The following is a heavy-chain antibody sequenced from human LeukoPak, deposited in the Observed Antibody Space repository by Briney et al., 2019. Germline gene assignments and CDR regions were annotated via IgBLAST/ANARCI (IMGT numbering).Heavy chain of an antibody. J-gene: IGHJ4*02. V-gene: IGHV1-8*01. CDR2: MNPNSGNT. Sequence: ASVKVSCKASGCTFTSYDINWVRQATGQGLEWMGWMNPNSGNTGYAQKFQGRVTMTRNTSISTAYMELSSLRSEDTAVYYCARGHYGSGSYYIDYWGQGTLVTVSS. CDR1: GCTFTSYD. D-gene: IGHD3-10*01. CDR3: ARGHYGSGSYYIDY.